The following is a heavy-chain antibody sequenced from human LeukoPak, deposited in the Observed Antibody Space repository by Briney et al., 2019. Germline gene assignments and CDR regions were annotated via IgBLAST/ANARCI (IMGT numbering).Heavy chain of an antibody. CDR2: IYYSGST. V-gene: IGHV4-59*01. D-gene: IGHD1-26*01. CDR1: GGSISSYY. Sequence: SETLSLTCTVSGGSISSYYWSWIRQPPGKGLEWIGYIYYSGSTNYNPSLKSRVTISVDTSKNQFSLELSSVTAADTAVYYCARSGSFYYFDYWGQGTLVTVSS. CDR3: ARSGSFYYFDY. J-gene: IGHJ4*02.